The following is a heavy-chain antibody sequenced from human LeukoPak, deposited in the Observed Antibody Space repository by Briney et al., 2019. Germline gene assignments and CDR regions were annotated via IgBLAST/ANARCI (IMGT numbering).Heavy chain of an antibody. Sequence: PSVTLSLTCTVPGGSISSYYWSWIRQPPGKGLEWIGYIYYSGSTNYNPSLKSRVTISVDTSKNQFSLKLSSVTAADTAVYYCARARVGATNNFDYWGQGTLVTVSS. CDR2: IYYSGST. CDR1: GGSISSYY. J-gene: IGHJ4*02. D-gene: IGHD1-26*01. CDR3: ARARVGATNNFDY. V-gene: IGHV4-59*01.